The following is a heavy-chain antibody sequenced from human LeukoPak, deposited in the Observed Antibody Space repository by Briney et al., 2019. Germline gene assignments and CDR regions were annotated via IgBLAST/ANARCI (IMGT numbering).Heavy chain of an antibody. V-gene: IGHV3-30*02. CDR1: GFTLSSYG. J-gene: IGHJ4*02. CDR3: AKRKVSREYYFDY. Sequence: GGSLRLSCAASGFTLSSYGMHWVRQAPGKGLEWVAFIRYDGGNKYYADSVKGRFTISRDNSKNTLYLQMNSLRAEDTAVYYCAKRKVSREYYFDYWGQGTLVTVSS. CDR2: IRYDGGNK.